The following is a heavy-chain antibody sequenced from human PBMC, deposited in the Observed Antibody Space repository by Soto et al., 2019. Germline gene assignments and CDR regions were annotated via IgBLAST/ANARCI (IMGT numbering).Heavy chain of an antibody. CDR2: ISYDGSNK. V-gene: IGHV3-30*18. J-gene: IGHJ4*02. Sequence: GGSLRLSCAASGFTFSSYGMHWVRQAPGKGLEWVAVISYDGSNKYYADSVKGRFTISRDNSKNTLYLQMNSLRAEDTAVYYCAKAPSNDLGLEGFDYWGQGTLVTVSS. CDR3: AKAPSNDLGLEGFDY. CDR1: GFTFSSYG. D-gene: IGHD2-8*02.